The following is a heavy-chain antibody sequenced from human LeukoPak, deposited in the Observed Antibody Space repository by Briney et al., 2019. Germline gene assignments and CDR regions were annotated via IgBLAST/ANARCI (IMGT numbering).Heavy chain of an antibody. V-gene: IGHV3-23*01. CDR2: ITGSGGSI. Sequence: PGGSLRLSCVASGFTFRLYVMTWVRQAPGKGLEWVSAITGSGGSIYYADSVKGRFTISRDNAKNSLYLQMNSLTAEDMAVYYCARGYSFGSHFDYWGQGTLVTVSS. CDR3: ARGYSFGSHFDY. CDR1: GFTFRLYV. J-gene: IGHJ4*02. D-gene: IGHD5-18*01.